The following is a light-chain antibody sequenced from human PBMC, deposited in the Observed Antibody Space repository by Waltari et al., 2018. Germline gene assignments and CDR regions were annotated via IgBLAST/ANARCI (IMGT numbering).Light chain of an antibody. Sequence: QSVLTPPASVSGSPGQSITISCTGTRSDIWAYNFFSWFQPPPGQAPRLLISEATKRPSGVSYRFSGSKSGNTASLSISDLQAEDEADYYCCSYVGGSRVLFGGGTKLTV. CDR3: CSYVGGSRVL. V-gene: IGLV2-23*01. J-gene: IGLJ2*01. CDR1: RSDIWAYNF. CDR2: EAT.